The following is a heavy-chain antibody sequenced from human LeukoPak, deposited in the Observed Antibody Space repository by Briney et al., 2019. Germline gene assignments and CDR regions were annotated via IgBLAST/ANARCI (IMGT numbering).Heavy chain of an antibody. V-gene: IGHV4-34*01. Sequence: SSETLSLTCAVYGGSFSGYYWSWIRQPPGKGLEWIGEINHSGSTNYNPSLKSRVTISVDTSKNQFSLKLSSVTAADTAVYYCARVNGFGVVTRVWGPGTLVTVSS. CDR1: GGSFSGYY. CDR3: ARVNGFGVVTRV. D-gene: IGHD3-3*01. J-gene: IGHJ4*02. CDR2: INHSGST.